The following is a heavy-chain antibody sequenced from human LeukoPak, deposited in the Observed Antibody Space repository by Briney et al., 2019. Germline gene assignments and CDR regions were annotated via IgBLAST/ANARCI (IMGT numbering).Heavy chain of an antibody. V-gene: IGHV4-4*02. CDR3: ARSPTKRVPEDY. J-gene: IGHJ4*02. CDR1: SGSIFSSNW. Sequence: PSETLSLTCDVSSGSIFSSNWWCWVRQPPGKGLEWIGQIFHSGSTSYSPSLKSRVTISVDKSKNQFSLRLTSVTAADTAVYYCARSPTKRVPEDYWGQGTLVTVSS. CDR2: IFHSGST. D-gene: IGHD2-2*01.